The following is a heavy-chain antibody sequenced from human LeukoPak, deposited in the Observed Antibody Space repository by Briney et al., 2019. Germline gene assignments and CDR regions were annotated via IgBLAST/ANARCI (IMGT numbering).Heavy chain of an antibody. J-gene: IGHJ4*02. CDR2: IYYTGST. V-gene: IGHV4-59*12. CDR3: ARVGYSGYDYRGYFDY. D-gene: IGHD5-12*01. CDR1: GGSISTYY. Sequence: SETLSRTWTVSGGSISTYYWSWIRQPPGKGLERIGYIYYTGSTNYNPSLKSRVTISVDTSKNQFSLKLSSVTAADTAVYYCARVGYSGYDYRGYFDYWGQGTLVTVSS.